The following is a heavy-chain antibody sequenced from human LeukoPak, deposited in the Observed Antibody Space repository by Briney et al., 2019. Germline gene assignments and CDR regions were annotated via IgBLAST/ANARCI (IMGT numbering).Heavy chain of an antibody. CDR3: ARDLVGVPAAIGY. CDR2: IYSGGST. CDR1: GFTVSTNC. V-gene: IGHV3-53*01. D-gene: IGHD2-2*01. Sequence: GGSLRLSCAASGFTVSTNCMSWVRQAPGKGLEWVSVIYSGGSTYYADSVKGRFTISRDNSKNTLYLQMNSLRAEDTAVYHCARDLVGVPAAIGYWGQGTLVTVSS. J-gene: IGHJ4*02.